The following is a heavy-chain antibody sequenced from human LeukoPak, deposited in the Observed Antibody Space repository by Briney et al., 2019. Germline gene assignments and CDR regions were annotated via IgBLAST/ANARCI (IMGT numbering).Heavy chain of an antibody. CDR3: ASLNRGVSYYFDY. CDR2: IIPIFGTA. D-gene: IGHD3-10*01. V-gene: IGHV1-69*13. J-gene: IGHJ4*02. Sequence: SVKVSCKASGGTFSSYAISWVRQAPGQGLEWMGGIIPIFGTANYAQKFQGRVTITADESTSTAYMELSSLRSEDTAVYYCASLNRGVSYYFDYWGQGTLVTVSS. CDR1: GGTFSSYA.